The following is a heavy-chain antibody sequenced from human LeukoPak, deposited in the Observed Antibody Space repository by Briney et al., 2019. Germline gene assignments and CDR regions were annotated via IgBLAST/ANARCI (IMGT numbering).Heavy chain of an antibody. D-gene: IGHD3-10*01. Sequence: GGSPRLSCAASGFTFSVYALHWVRQAPGKGLEWVAVISNDANNKYYVDSVYGRFTISRDNSKNTVYLQMTSLRADDTAVYYCARSMVRGVLPYWGQGTLVTVSS. V-gene: IGHV3-30*04. CDR3: ARSMVRGVLPY. CDR1: GFTFSVYA. CDR2: ISNDANNK. J-gene: IGHJ4*02.